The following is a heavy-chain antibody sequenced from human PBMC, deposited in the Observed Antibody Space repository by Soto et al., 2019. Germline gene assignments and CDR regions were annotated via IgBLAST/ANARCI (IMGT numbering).Heavy chain of an antibody. J-gene: IGHJ6*02. V-gene: IGHV4-59*01. CDR3: ARVLSYYDFWSGGPYYYYGMAV. CDR2: IYYSGST. D-gene: IGHD3-3*01. Sequence: SQTLSLTCTFSGCSSSSYYWSWIRQPPGKGLEWIGYIYYSGSTNYNPSLKSRVTISVDTSKNQFSLKLSSVTAADTAVYYCARVLSYYDFWSGGPYYYYGMAVWGQGTTVTVSS. CDR1: GCSSSSYY.